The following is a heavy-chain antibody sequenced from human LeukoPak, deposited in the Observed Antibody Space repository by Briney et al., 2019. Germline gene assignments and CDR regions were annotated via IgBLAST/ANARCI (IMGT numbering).Heavy chain of an antibody. CDR1: GFTFSSYA. Sequence: PGGSLRLSCSASGFTFSSYAMHWVRQAPGKGLEYVSAISSNGGSTYYADSVKGRFTISRDNSKNTLYLQMSSLRAEDTAVYYCARAHYDSSGYYDYWGQGTLVTVSS. V-gene: IGHV3-64D*09. J-gene: IGHJ4*02. CDR3: ARAHYDSSGYYDY. D-gene: IGHD3-22*01. CDR2: ISSNGGST.